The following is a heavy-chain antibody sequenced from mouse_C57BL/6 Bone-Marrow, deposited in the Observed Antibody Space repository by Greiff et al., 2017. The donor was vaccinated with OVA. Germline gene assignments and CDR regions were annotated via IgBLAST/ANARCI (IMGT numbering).Heavy chain of an antibody. Sequence: EVQLQESGGGLVQPRGSLKLSCAASGFTFSDYGMAWVRQAPRKGPEWVAFISNLAYSIYYADTVTGRFTISRENAKNTLYLEMSSLRSEDTAMYYCARPYDYDPWFAYWGQGTLVTVSA. V-gene: IGHV5-15*01. J-gene: IGHJ3*01. D-gene: IGHD2-4*01. CDR2: ISNLAYSI. CDR1: GFTFSDYG. CDR3: ARPYDYDPWFAY.